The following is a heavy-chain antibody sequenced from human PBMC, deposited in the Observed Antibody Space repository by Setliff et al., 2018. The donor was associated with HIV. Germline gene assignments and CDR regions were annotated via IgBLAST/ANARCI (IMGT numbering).Heavy chain of an antibody. V-gene: IGHV3-7*01. CDR3: ARPLYGGNSDVGGF. Sequence: AGGSLRLSCGASGFTFANYWMNWVRRAPGKGLEWVANIKQDGSDKYYADSVRGRFTISRDNAKDALFLQMSSLTVEDTAVYYCARPLYGGNSDVGGFWGQGTLVTVSS. CDR1: GFTFANYW. D-gene: IGHD4-17*01. CDR2: IKQDGSDK. J-gene: IGHJ1*01.